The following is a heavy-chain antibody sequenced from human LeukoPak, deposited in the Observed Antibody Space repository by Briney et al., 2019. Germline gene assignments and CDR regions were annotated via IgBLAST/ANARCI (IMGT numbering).Heavy chain of an antibody. CDR2: IYHSGST. Sequence: SETLSLTCTVSGYSISSGYYWGWIRQPPGKGLEWIGSIYHSGSTYYNPSLKSRVTISVDTSKNQFSLKLSSVTAADTAVYYCARGHSYGPIDYWGQGTLVTVSS. CDR1: GYSISSGYY. V-gene: IGHV4-38-2*02. D-gene: IGHD5-18*01. J-gene: IGHJ4*02. CDR3: ARGHSYGPIDY.